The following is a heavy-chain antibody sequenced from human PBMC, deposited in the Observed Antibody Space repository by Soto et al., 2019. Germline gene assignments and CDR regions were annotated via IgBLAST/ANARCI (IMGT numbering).Heavy chain of an antibody. CDR1: GGSFSGYY. CDR2: INHSGST. J-gene: IGHJ3*02. V-gene: IGHV4-34*01. CDR3: ARGWRWKARVAVAATRAFDI. D-gene: IGHD2-15*01. Sequence: SETLSLTCAVYGGSFSGYYWSWIRQPPGKGLEWIGEINHSGSTNYNPSLKSRVTISVDTSKNQFSLKLSSVTAADTAVYYCARGWRWKARVAVAATRAFDIWGQGTMVTVSS.